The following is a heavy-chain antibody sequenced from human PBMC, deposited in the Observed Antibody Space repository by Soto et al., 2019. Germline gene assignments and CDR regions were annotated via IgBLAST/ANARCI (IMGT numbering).Heavy chain of an antibody. D-gene: IGHD3-3*01. CDR1: GYTFTRYD. V-gene: IGHV1-8*01. Sequence: ASVKVSCKASGYTFTRYDINWVRQATGQGLEWMGWMNPNSGNTGYAQKFQGRVTMTRNTSISTAYMELSSLRSEVTAVYYCARGDDFWSGYSIDYWGQGTLVTVSS. CDR2: MNPNSGNT. CDR3: ARGDDFWSGYSIDY. J-gene: IGHJ4*02.